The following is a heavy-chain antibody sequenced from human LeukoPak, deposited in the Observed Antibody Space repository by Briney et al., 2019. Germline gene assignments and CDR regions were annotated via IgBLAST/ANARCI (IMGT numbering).Heavy chain of an antibody. CDR2: MYYSGST. CDR1: GGSISSTYY. V-gene: IGHV4-39*07. CDR3: ARENYYYDSSGYYFDF. J-gene: IGHJ4*02. D-gene: IGHD3-22*01. Sequence: SETLSLTCTVSGGSISSTYYWGWIRQPPGKGLEWIGSMYYSGSTYNNPSLKSRVTISVDTSKNQFSLKLSSVTAADTAVYYCARENYYYDSSGYYFDFWGQGTLVTVSS.